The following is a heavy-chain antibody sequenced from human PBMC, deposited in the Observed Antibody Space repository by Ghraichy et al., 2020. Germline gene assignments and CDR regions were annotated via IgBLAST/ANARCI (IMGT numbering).Heavy chain of an antibody. CDR3: ARVVYFWSGYYTGYYYYGMDV. V-gene: IGHV4-34*01. Sequence: SETLSLTCAVYGGSFSGYYWSWIRQPPGKGLEWIGEINHSGSTNYNPSLKSRVTISVDTSKNQFSLKLSSVTAADTAVYYCARVVYFWSGYYTGYYYYGMDVWGQGTTVTVSS. CDR1: GGSFSGYY. J-gene: IGHJ6*02. D-gene: IGHD3-3*01. CDR2: INHSGST.